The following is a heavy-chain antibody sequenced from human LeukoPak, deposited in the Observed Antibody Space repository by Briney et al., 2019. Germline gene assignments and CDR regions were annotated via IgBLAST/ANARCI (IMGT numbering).Heavy chain of an antibody. Sequence: PSETLSLTCAVYGGSFSGYYWSWIRQPPGKGLEWIGEINHSGSTNYNPSLKSRVTISVDTSKNQFSLKLSSVTAADTAVYYCASSGYSYGSGAFDIWGQGTMVTVSP. CDR2: INHSGST. CDR3: ASSGYSYGSGAFDI. V-gene: IGHV4-34*01. CDR1: GGSFSGYY. D-gene: IGHD5-18*01. J-gene: IGHJ3*02.